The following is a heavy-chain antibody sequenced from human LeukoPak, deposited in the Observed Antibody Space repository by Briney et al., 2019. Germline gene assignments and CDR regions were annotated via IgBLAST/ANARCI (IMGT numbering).Heavy chain of an antibody. CDR2: IYSGGST. CDR1: GFTVSSNY. Sequence: PGGSLRFSCAASGFTVSSNYMSWVRPAPGKGLEWVSVIYSGGSTYYADSVKGRFTISRDNSKNTLYLQMNSLRAEDTAVYYCARAGQLAPRHYFVYWGQGTLVTVSS. V-gene: IGHV3-66*02. J-gene: IGHJ4*02. D-gene: IGHD6-6*01. CDR3: ARAGQLAPRHYFVY.